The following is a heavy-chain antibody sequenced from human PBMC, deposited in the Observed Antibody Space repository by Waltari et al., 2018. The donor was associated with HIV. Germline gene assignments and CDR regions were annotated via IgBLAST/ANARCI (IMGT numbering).Heavy chain of an antibody. CDR1: GFTFSSYS. J-gene: IGHJ4*02. CDR2: ISSSSSYI. Sequence: EVQLVESGGGLVKPGGSLRLSCAASGFTFSSYSMTWVRQAPGKGLEWVSSISSSSSYIYYADSLKGRFTISRDNAKNSLYLQMNSLGAEDTAVYYCARGRDIVATWRDYFDYWGQGTLVTVSS. V-gene: IGHV3-21*01. CDR3: ARGRDIVATWRDYFDY. D-gene: IGHD5-12*01.